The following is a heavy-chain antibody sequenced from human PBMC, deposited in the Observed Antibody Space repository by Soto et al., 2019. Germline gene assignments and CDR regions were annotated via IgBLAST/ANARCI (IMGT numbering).Heavy chain of an antibody. CDR3: AKDLVVDKKNAPDY. CDR1: GFTFSSYA. J-gene: IGHJ4*02. D-gene: IGHD3-22*01. CDR2: ISGSGGST. Sequence: GGSLRLSCAASGFTFSSYAMSWVRQAPGKGLEWVSAISGSGGSTYYAESVKGRFTISRDNSKNTLFLQMNSLRAEDTAVYYCAKDLVVDKKNAPDYWGQETLVTVSS. V-gene: IGHV3-23*01.